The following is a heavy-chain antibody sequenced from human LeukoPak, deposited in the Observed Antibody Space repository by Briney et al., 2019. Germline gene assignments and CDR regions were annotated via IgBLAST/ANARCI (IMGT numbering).Heavy chain of an antibody. CDR2: MNPNSGNT. CDR3: ARGPGYCSGGSCYIYYFDY. CDR1: GYTFTSYD. V-gene: IGHV1-8*01. J-gene: IGHJ4*02. Sequence: ASVKVSCKASGYTFTSYDINWVRQATGQGLEWMGWMNPNSGNTGYAQKFQGRVTMTRSTSISTAYMELSSLRSEDTAVYYCARGPGYCSGGSCYIYYFDYWGQGTLVTVSS. D-gene: IGHD2-15*01.